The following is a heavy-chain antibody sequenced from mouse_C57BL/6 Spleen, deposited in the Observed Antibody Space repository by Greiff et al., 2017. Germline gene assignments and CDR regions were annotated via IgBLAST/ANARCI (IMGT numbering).Heavy chain of an antibody. J-gene: IGHJ4*01. CDR3: ARPSYSKGYDMDY. D-gene: IGHD2-5*01. CDR2: IDPSDSYT. CDR1: GYTFTSYW. Sequence: VQLQQPGAELVMPGASVKLSCKASGYTFTSYWMHWVKQRPGQGLEWIGEIDPSDSYTNYNQKFKGKSTLTVAKSSSTAYMQLLSLTSEDSAVYYCARPSYSKGYDMDYWGQGTSVTVSS. V-gene: IGHV1-69*01.